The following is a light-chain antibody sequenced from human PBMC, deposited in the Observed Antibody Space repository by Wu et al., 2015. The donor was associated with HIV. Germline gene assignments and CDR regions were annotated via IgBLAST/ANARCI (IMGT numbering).Light chain of an antibody. Sequence: DIQMTQSPSSLSASVGDRVTITCRASQNIRFYLNWYQQKPGKAPKPLIYAASTLQSGVPSRFSGSGSGTDFTLTISNLQPEDFVNYYCQQSYSNLWAFGQGTKVEIK. CDR1: QNIRFY. CDR3: QQSYSNLWA. J-gene: IGKJ1*01. CDR2: AAS. V-gene: IGKV1-39*01.